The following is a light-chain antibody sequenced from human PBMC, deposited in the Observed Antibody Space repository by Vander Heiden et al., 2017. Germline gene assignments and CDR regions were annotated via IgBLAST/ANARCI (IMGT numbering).Light chain of an antibody. J-gene: IGLJ2*01. Sequence: SYELTQPPSVSVSPGQTASITCSGDKLGDKYACWYQQKPGQSPVLVIYQDSKRPSGIPERFSGSNSGNTATLTISGTQAMDEADYYCQAWDSSTAFHVVFGGGTKLTV. V-gene: IGLV3-1*01. CDR2: QDS. CDR3: QAWDSSTAFHVV. CDR1: KLGDKY.